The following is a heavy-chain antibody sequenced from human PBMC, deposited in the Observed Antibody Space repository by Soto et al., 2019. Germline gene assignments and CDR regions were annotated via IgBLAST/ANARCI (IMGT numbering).Heavy chain of an antibody. CDR2: IKKDGSEE. V-gene: IGHV3-7*01. CDR3: ATSSDTGYIFDF. Sequence: PGGSLRLSCAASGFAFSSYWMSWVRQAPGQGPEWVANIKKDGSEEYYVDSVKGRFTISRDSAKNSLYLQMNSLRAEDTAVYYCATSSDTGYIFDFWGQGTLVTVSS. D-gene: IGHD3-9*01. J-gene: IGHJ4*02. CDR1: GFAFSSYW.